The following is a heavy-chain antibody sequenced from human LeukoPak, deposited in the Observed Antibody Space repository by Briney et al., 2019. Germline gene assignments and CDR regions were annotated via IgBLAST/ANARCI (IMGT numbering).Heavy chain of an antibody. CDR1: GGSFSGYY. D-gene: IGHD6-13*01. J-gene: IGHJ6*02. CDR2: INHSGST. V-gene: IGHV4-34*01. Sequence: PSETLSLTCAVYGGSFSGYYWSWIRQPPGKGLEWIGEINHSGSTNYNPSLKSRVTISVDTSKNQFSLKLSSVAAADTAVYYCARGKYSSSWYFGSSRYYYYGMDVWGQGTTVTVSS. CDR3: ARGKYSSSWYFGSSRYYYYGMDV.